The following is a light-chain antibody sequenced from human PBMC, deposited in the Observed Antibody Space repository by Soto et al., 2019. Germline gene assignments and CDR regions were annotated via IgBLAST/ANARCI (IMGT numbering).Light chain of an antibody. CDR2: DDN. Sequence: QSVRTQPPSVSAAPGQKVTISCSGSSSNIGGNSVSWYQQRPGTAPKLLIYDDNKRPSGIPDRFSGSKSGTSATLGITGFQTGDEADYYCGSWNSSLSAYVFGTGTKVTVL. CDR1: SSNIGGNS. CDR3: GSWNSSLSAYV. V-gene: IGLV1-51*01. J-gene: IGLJ1*01.